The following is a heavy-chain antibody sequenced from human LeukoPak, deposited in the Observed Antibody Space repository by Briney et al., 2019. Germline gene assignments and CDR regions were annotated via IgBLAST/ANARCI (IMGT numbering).Heavy chain of an antibody. D-gene: IGHD3-9*01. Sequence: PSETLSLTCTVSGGSISSYYWSWIRQPPGKGLEWIGYIYTSGSTNYNPSLTSRVTISVDTSKNQFSLKLSSVTAADTAVYFKQKPEYDILTGYYISYFDYWGQGTLVTVSS. V-gene: IGHV4-4*09. CDR1: GGSISSYY. CDR3: QKPEYDILTGYYISYFDY. CDR2: IYTSGST. J-gene: IGHJ4*02.